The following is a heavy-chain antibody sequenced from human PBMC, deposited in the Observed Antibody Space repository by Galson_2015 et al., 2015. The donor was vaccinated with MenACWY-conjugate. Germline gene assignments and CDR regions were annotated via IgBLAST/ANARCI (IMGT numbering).Heavy chain of an antibody. CDR3: AKVLIFWPYGAFDM. J-gene: IGHJ3*02. CDR2: INQDGNEK. D-gene: IGHD3/OR15-3a*01. V-gene: IGHV3-7*03. Sequence: SLRLSCATSGFTFSSSWMSWVRQAPGKGLEWVANINQDGNEKNHVDSVKGRFTISRDNAKNSLYLQMNSLRGEDTAVYYCAKVLIFWPYGAFDMWGQGTMVTVSS. CDR1: GFTFSSSW.